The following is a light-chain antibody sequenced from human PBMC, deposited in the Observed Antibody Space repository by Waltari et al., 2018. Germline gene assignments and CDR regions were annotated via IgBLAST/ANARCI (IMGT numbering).Light chain of an antibody. CDR1: QSLVYCDGHTY. J-gene: IGKJ1*01. V-gene: IGKV2-30*01. CDR2: KVS. Sequence: DVVMTQSPLSLPVTLGQPASISCRSSQSLVYCDGHTYLNWFQQRAGQSTMRLIYKVSNRDPGVPDRFSGSGSGTDFTLKISRVEAEDVGVYYCMQGTHWPRTFGQGTKVEIK. CDR3: MQGTHWPRT.